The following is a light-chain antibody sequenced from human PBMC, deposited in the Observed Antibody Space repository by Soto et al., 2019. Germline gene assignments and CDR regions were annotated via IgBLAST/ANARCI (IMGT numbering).Light chain of an antibody. CDR2: GAS. V-gene: IGKV3-15*01. CDR1: ESVRDN. CDR3: QQYANWPPWT. Sequence: EIVMTQSPATLSGSPGERAILSCRASESVRDNLAWYQQKPGQAPRLLSYGASTRATGIPARFSGSGSGTEFTLTISNLQSDDYAFYYCQQYANWPPWTFGQGTKVEIK. J-gene: IGKJ1*01.